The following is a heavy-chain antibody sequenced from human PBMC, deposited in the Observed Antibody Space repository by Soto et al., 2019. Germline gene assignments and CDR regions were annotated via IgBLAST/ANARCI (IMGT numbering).Heavy chain of an antibody. CDR3: ARGGGYDFWSGYPFDY. CDR2: ISYDGSNK. J-gene: IGHJ4*02. CDR1: GFTFRNYA. Sequence: QVQLVESGGGVVQPGRSLRLSCAASGFTFRNYAMHWVRQAPGKGLEWVAVISYDGSNKYYADSEKGRFTISRDNSKNTLYLQMNSLRAEDTAVYYCARGGGYDFWSGYPFDYWGQGTLVTVSS. V-gene: IGHV3-30-3*01. D-gene: IGHD3-3*01.